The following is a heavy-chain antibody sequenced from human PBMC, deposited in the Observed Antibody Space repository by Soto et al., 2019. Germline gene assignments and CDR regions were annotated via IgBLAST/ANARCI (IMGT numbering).Heavy chain of an antibody. CDR3: AKDFFNMATVTTRVLQLLNWFDP. V-gene: IGHV3-30*18. CDR1: GFTFSSYG. Sequence: QVQLVESGGGVVQPGRSLRLSCAASGFTFSSYGMHWVRQAPGKGLEWVAVISYDGSNKYYADSVKGRFTISRDNSKNTLYLQMNSLRAEDTAVYYCAKDFFNMATVTTRVLQLLNWFDPWGQGTLVTVSS. J-gene: IGHJ5*02. CDR2: ISYDGSNK. D-gene: IGHD4-17*01.